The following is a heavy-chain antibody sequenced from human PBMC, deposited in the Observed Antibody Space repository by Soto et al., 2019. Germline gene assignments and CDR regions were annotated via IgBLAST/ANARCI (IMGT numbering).Heavy chain of an antibody. CDR2: IYSTGNT. D-gene: IGHD3-22*01. V-gene: IGHV4-39*07. J-gene: IGHJ4*02. CDR1: GGSIRSSSY. Sequence: SETLSLTCTVSGGSIRSSSYWGWIRQPPGKGLEWIGSIYSTGNTYYNPSLNSQVTISVDKSKNQFSLKLSSVTAADTAVYYCARDGSSGYRIDYWGQGTLVTVSS. CDR3: ARDGSSGYRIDY.